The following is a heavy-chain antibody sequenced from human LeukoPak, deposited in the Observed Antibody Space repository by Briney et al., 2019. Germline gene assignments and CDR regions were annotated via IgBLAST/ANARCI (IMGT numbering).Heavy chain of an antibody. D-gene: IGHD3-9*01. V-gene: IGHV3-11*01. Sequence: GGSLRLSCAASGFTFSDYNMNWVRQAPGKGLEWVSYITNGGSTIRHADSVKGRFTISRDNAKKTLYLQMNSLRAEGTAVYYCARSIGLTGGGVDVWGQGTTVTVSS. J-gene: IGHJ6*02. CDR1: GFTFSDYN. CDR2: ITNGGSTI. CDR3: ARSIGLTGGGVDV.